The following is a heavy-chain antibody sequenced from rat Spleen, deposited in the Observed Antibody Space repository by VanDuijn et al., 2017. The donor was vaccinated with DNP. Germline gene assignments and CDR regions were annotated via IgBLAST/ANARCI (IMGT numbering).Heavy chain of an antibody. CDR1: RITFSDHN. CDR3: AGRPPPTRGPFDY. Sequence: EVKLVESGGGLVQPGRSLKLSCAVSRITFSDHNMAWVRQAPKKGLEWVATISYDGSDIYYRDSVKGRFTISRDNAKSTLYLQMDSLRSEDTATYYCAGRPPPTRGPFDYWGPGVMVTVSS. V-gene: IGHV5-7*01. J-gene: IGHJ2*01. D-gene: IGHD1-4*01. CDR2: ISYDGSDI.